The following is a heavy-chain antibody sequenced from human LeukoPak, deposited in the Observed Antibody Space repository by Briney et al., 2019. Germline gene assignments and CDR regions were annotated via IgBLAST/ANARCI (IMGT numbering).Heavy chain of an antibody. CDR3: TRHLDYYGSGTYLGF. Sequence: PSETLSLTCTVSGGSISSSSHYWGWLRQPPGKGLEWIGAIHHRGSTYYHPSLKMPVTISVDTSKNLFSLKLSSVTAADTAVYYCTRHLDYYGSGTYLGFWGQGTLVTVSS. CDR1: GGSISSSSHY. CDR2: IHHRGST. D-gene: IGHD3-10*01. V-gene: IGHV4-39*01. J-gene: IGHJ4*02.